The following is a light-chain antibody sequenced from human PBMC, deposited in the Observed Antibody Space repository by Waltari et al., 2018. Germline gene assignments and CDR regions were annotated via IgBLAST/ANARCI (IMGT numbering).Light chain of an antibody. V-gene: IGLV1-44*01. J-gene: IGLJ3*02. Sequence: QSVLTQPPSVSGTPGQRVTISCSGSNSNIGGNSVNWYQHIPGTAPKLLIYNDNQGPPGVPDRFSASKSGTSASLAITGLRSEDEAYYYCAVWDDSLGGVFGGGTKLTVL. CDR3: AVWDDSLGGV. CDR2: NDN. CDR1: NSNIGGNS.